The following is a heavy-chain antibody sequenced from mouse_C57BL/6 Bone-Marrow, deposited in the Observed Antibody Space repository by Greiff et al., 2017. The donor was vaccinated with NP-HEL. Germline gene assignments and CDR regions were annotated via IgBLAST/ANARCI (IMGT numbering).Heavy chain of an antibody. Sequence: QVQLKQPGAELVMPGASVKLSCKASGYTFTSYWMHWVKQRPGQGLEWIGELDPSDSYTNYNQKFKGKSTLTVDKSSSTAYMQLSSLTSEDSAVYYCARSHYYDYGYFDYWGQGTTLTVSS. CDR2: LDPSDSYT. V-gene: IGHV1-69*01. CDR1: GYTFTSYW. CDR3: ARSHYYDYGYFDY. D-gene: IGHD2-4*01. J-gene: IGHJ2*01.